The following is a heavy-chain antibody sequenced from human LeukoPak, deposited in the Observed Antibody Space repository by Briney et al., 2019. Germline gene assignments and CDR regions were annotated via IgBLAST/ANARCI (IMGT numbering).Heavy chain of an antibody. V-gene: IGHV3-30*18. D-gene: IGHD3-3*01. CDR2: ISYDGSNK. CDR3: AKPMADFWSGYSRVGFDP. J-gene: IGHJ5*02. Sequence: GGSLRLSCAASGFTFSNAWMSWVRQAPGKGLEWVAVISYDGSNKYYADSVKGRFTISRDNSKNTLYLQMNSLRAEDTAVYYCAKPMADFWSGYSRVGFDPWGQGTLVTVSS. CDR1: GFTFSNAW.